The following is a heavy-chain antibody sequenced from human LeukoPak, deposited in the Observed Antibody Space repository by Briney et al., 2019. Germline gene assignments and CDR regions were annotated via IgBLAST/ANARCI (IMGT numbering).Heavy chain of an antibody. CDR3: AGPFGVVPAAYYYYYMDV. Sequence: PGGSLRLSCAASGFTFSSYWMSWVRQAPGKGLEWVANIKQDGSEKYYVDSVKGRFTISRDNAKNSLYLQMNGLRAEDTAVYYCAGPFGVVPAAYYYYYMDVWGKGTTVTVSS. J-gene: IGHJ6*03. V-gene: IGHV3-7*01. CDR2: IKQDGSEK. CDR1: GFTFSSYW. D-gene: IGHD2-2*01.